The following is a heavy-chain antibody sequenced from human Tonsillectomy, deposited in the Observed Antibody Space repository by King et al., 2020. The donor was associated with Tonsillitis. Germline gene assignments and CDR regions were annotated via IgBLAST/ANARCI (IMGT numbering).Heavy chain of an antibody. J-gene: IGHJ4*02. CDR1: GGSFSGYY. CDR3: AGYSSSWYRGGFDY. CDR2: INHSGST. V-gene: IGHV4-34*01. D-gene: IGHD6-13*01. Sequence: VQLQQWGAGLLKPSETLSLTCAVYGGSFSGYYWSWIRQPPGKGLEWIGEINHSGSTNYNPSLKSRVTVSVDTSKNQFSLKLSSVTAADTAVYYCAGYSSSWYRGGFDYWGQGTLVTVSS.